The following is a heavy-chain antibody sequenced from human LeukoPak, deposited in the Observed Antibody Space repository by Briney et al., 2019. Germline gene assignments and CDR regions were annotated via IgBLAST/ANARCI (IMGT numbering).Heavy chain of an antibody. D-gene: IGHD5-12*01. Sequence: KSSETLSLTCTVSGGSISSSSYYWGWIRQPQGKGLEWIGSIYYSGSTYYNPSLKSRVTISVDTSKNQFSLKLSSVTAADTAVYYCASQYSGYEDYWGQGTLVTVSS. CDR2: IYYSGST. CDR1: GGSISSSSYY. J-gene: IGHJ4*02. CDR3: ASQYSGYEDY. V-gene: IGHV4-39*01.